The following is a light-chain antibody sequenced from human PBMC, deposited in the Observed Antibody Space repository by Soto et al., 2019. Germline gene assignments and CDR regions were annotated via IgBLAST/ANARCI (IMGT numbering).Light chain of an antibody. CDR1: QDISGY. CDR2: DAS. V-gene: IGKV1-9*01. CDR3: QKVDSYPLT. Sequence: DIQLSQSPSFLSAAVGDRVTITCRASQDISGYLAWYQPKSGRAPKLLIYDASTLQTGVPSRFSGSGRGTEFALTISRLQPEDFATYYCQKVDSYPLTVGGGTTV. J-gene: IGKJ4*01.